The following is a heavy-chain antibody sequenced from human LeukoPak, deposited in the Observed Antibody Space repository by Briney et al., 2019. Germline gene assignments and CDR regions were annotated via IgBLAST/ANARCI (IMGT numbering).Heavy chain of an antibody. J-gene: IGHJ6*02. V-gene: IGHV4-30-4*08. D-gene: IGHD2-2*01. CDR1: GGSISSYY. CDR3: ARGQDIVVVPAATAYYYYGMDV. Sequence: SETLSLTCTVSGGSISSYYWSWIRQPPGKGLEWIRYIYYSGSTYYNPSLKSRVTISVDTSKNQFSLKLSSVTAADTAVYYCARGQDIVVVPAATAYYYYGMDVWGQGTTVTVSS. CDR2: IYYSGST.